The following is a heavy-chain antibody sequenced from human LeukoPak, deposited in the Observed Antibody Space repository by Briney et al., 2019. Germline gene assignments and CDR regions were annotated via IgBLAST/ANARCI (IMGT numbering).Heavy chain of an antibody. V-gene: IGHV1-46*01. J-gene: IGHJ3*02. CDR3: ARGRSTVTSRTPPQI. CDR2: INPSGGST. Sequence: ASVKVSCKASEYTFTSYYMHWVRQAPGQGLEWMGIINPSGGSTSYAQKFQGRVTMTRDTSTSTVYMELSSLRSEDTAVYYCARGRSTVTSRTPPQIWGQGTMVTVSS. CDR1: EYTFTSYY. D-gene: IGHD4-17*01.